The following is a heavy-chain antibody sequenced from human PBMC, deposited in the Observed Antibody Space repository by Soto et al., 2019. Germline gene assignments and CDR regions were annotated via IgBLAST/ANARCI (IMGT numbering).Heavy chain of an antibody. V-gene: IGHV3-30-3*01. CDR2: ISYDGSNK. J-gene: IGHJ4*02. CDR1: GFTFSSYA. D-gene: IGHD6-13*01. Sequence: QVQLVESGGGVVQPGRSLRLSCAASGFTFSSYAMHWVRQAPGKGLEWVAVISYDGSNKYYADSVKGRFTISRDNSXNTLYLQMNSLRAEDTAVYYCARVYGSWITAVVDYWGQGTLVTVSS. CDR3: ARVYGSWITAVVDY.